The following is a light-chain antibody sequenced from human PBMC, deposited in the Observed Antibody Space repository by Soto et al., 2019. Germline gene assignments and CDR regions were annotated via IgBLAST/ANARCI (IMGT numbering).Light chain of an antibody. CDR2: EVS. Sequence: QSVLTQPASVSGSPGQSITISCTGTSSDVGAYNYVSWYQQHPGKAPKLMIFEVSDRPSGVSNRFSGSKSVNTASLTISGIQAEDEGDYYCSSYTSSNTLVFGGGTKLTVL. CDR3: SSYTSSNTLV. CDR1: SSDVGAYNY. J-gene: IGLJ2*01. V-gene: IGLV2-14*01.